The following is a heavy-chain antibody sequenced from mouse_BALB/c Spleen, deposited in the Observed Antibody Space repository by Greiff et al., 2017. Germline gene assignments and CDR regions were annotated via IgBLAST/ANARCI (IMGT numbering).Heavy chain of an antibody. D-gene: IGHD2-3*01. J-gene: IGHJ4*01. CDR2: IRSKSNNYAT. V-gene: IGHV10-1*02. CDR3: VRHEGYYGRYYAMDY. Sequence: EVQVVESGGGLVQPKGSLKLSCAASGFTFNTYAMNWVRQAPGKGLEWVARIRSKSNNYATYYADSVKDRFTISRDDSQSMLYLQMNNLKTEDTAMYYCVRHEGYYGRYYAMDYWGQGTSVTVSS. CDR1: GFTFNTYA.